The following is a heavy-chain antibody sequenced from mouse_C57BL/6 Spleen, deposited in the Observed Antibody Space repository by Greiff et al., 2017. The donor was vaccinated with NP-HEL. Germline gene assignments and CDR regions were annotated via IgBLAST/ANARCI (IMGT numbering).Heavy chain of an antibody. CDR3: ARSYGSSYWYFDV. Sequence: LVESGAELVKPGASVKMSCKASGYTFTTYPIEWMKQNHGKSLEWIGNFHPYNDDTKYNEKFKGKATLTVEKSSSTVYLELSRLTSDDSAVYYCARSYGSSYWYFDVWGTGTTVTVSS. CDR2: FHPYNDDT. D-gene: IGHD1-1*01. V-gene: IGHV1-47*01. J-gene: IGHJ1*03. CDR1: GYTFTTYP.